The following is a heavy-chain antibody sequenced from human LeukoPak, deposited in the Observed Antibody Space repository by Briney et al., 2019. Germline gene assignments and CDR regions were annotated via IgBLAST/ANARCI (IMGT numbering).Heavy chain of an antibody. CDR2: IRDDGSVK. Sequence: GGYLRLSCAASGFTFSKSWMSWVRQAPGQGLEAEDAIRDDGSVKDYVDSVKGRFTISRDNAKNSLYLQMNSLRAEDTAVYYCATYTNWVAGDVWGQGTTVSVSS. V-gene: IGHV3-7*01. CDR1: GFTFSKSW. D-gene: IGHD1-1*01. J-gene: IGHJ6*02. CDR3: ATYTNWVAGDV.